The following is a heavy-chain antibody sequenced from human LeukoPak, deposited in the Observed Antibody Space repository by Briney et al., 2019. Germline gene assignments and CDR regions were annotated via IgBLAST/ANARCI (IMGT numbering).Heavy chain of an antibody. J-gene: IGHJ4*02. CDR3: ARVHRGSYYAYFDY. CDR2: IYTSGST. D-gene: IGHD1-26*01. CDR1: GGSISSYY. V-gene: IGHV4-4*07. Sequence: SETLSLTCTVSGGSISSYYWGWIRQPAGKGLEWIGRIYTSGSTNYNPSLKSRVTMSVDTSKNQFSLKLSSVTAADTAVYYCARVHRGSYYAYFDYWGQGTLVTVSS.